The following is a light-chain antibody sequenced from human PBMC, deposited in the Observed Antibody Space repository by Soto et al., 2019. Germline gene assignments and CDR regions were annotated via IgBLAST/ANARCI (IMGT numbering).Light chain of an antibody. Sequence: IQMTQSPSPLSASVGDRVALTCRASQSISSWLAWYQQKPGKAPKLLIYDASSLESGVPSRFSGSGSGTEFTLTISGLQPDDFATYYCQQYNSYPWTFGQGTKVDIK. CDR2: DAS. CDR3: QQYNSYPWT. CDR1: QSISSW. V-gene: IGKV1-5*01. J-gene: IGKJ1*01.